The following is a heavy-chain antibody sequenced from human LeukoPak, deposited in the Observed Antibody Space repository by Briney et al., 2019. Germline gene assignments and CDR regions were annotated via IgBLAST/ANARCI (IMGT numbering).Heavy chain of an antibody. Sequence: GSLRLSCAASGFALSNFWMTWVRQAPGKGLQWLASIKEDGSEKHYVDSVRGRFAISRDNAKNSLYLQMNSLRVEDTAAYYCARDRGLAAAGTVGWFDPWGQGTLVTVSS. CDR2: IKEDGSEK. D-gene: IGHD6-13*01. CDR1: GFALSNFW. CDR3: ARDRGLAAAGTVGWFDP. J-gene: IGHJ5*02. V-gene: IGHV3-7*01.